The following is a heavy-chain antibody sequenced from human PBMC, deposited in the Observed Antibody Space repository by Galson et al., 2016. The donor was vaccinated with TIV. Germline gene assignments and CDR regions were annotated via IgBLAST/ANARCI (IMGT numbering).Heavy chain of an antibody. D-gene: IGHD2-8*02. CDR1: GYTFGNYG. J-gene: IGHJ6*02. Sequence: SVKVSCKASGYTFGNYGFSWVRQAPRQGLEWLGWISPYNGDTNYAHNLRGRLTMTTDSSTTTASMELRSLRSDDTAVYFCERDRGSRTRILVVDYHYGMDVWGQGTTVTVSS. CDR2: ISPYNGDT. CDR3: ERDRGSRTRILVVDYHYGMDV. V-gene: IGHV1-18*04.